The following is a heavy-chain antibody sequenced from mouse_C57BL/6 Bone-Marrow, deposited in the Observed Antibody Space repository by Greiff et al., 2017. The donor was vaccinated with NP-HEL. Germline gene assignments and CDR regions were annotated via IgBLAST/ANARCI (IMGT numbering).Heavy chain of an antibody. D-gene: IGHD1-1*01. J-gene: IGHJ3*01. Sequence: QVQLQQSGAELVRPGTSEKVSCKASGYAFTNYLIEWVKQRPGQGLEWIGVINPGSGGTNYNEKFKGKATLTADKSSSTAYMQLSSLTSEDSAVYFCARRRITTVVDFAYWGQGTLVTVSA. CDR1: GYAFTNYL. CDR2: INPGSGGT. CDR3: ARRRITTVVDFAY. V-gene: IGHV1-54*01.